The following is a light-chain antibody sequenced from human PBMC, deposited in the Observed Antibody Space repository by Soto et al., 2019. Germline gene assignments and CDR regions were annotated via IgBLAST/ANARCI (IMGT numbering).Light chain of an antibody. CDR2: AAS. V-gene: IGKV1-9*01. CDR1: QGIYSH. CDR3: QHHNSYPLT. Sequence: DIQLTQSPSFLSASVGDRVTITCRASQGIYSHLAWYQQKPGKAPKLLIYAASTLQSGVPSRFSGSRSGTDFTLTVSSLQPDDFASYYCQHHNSYPLTFGGGTKVEIK. J-gene: IGKJ4*01.